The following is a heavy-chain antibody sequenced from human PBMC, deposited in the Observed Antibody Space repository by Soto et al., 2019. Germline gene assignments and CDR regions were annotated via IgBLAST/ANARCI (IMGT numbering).Heavy chain of an antibody. Sequence: PSETLSLTCTVPGGSISSSTYYWGWVRQPPGKGPEWIGNVYYSGVTYYNPSLKSRLTISVDPSKTRFSLRLRSVTAADTAVYYCARDFGPHAFDIWGPGTMVTVSS. V-gene: IGHV4-39*02. CDR1: GGSISSSTYY. CDR2: VYYSGVT. D-gene: IGHD3-10*01. J-gene: IGHJ3*02. CDR3: ARDFGPHAFDI.